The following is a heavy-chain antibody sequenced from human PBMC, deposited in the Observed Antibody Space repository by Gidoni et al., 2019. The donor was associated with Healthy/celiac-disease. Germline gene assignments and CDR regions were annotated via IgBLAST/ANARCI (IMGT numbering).Heavy chain of an antibody. CDR1: GYTFTGYY. CDR2: INSNLGGT. Sequence: QMQLMQSGAEVKKPGASVKISCKDSGYTFTGYYMHWVRPAPGQVLEWMGRINSNLGGTNYAQKFQGRVTMTRDTSISTAYMELSRLRSDDTAVYYCARVFRGIAVAGLDYLGQGTLVTVSS. V-gene: IGHV1-2*06. J-gene: IGHJ4*02. D-gene: IGHD6-19*01. CDR3: ARVFRGIAVAGLDY.